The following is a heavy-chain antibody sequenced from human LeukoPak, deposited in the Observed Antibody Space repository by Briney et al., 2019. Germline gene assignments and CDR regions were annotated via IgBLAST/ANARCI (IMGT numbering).Heavy chain of an antibody. CDR3: ARDYRSGSYPSNWFDP. CDR2: ISAYNGNT. J-gene: IGHJ5*02. CDR1: GYTFTSYG. Sequence: GASVKVSCKASGYTFTSYGISWVRQAPGQGLEWMGWISAYNGNTNYAQKLQGRVTMTTDTSTSTAYMELRSPRSDDTAVYYCARDYRSGSYPSNWFDPWGQGTLVTVSS. V-gene: IGHV1-18*01. D-gene: IGHD3-10*01.